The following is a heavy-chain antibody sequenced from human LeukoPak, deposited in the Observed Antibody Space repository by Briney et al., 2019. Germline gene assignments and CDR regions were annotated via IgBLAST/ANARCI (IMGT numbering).Heavy chain of an antibody. V-gene: IGHV3-23*01. CDR2: ISGSGGST. CDR3: AKDPRAPSYYYYGMDV. CDR1: GFTFSSYA. Sequence: GGSLRLSCAASGFTFSSYAMSWVRQAPGKGLEWVSAISGSGGSTYYADSVRGRFTISRGNSKNTLYLQMNSLRAEDTAVYYCAKDPRAPSYYYYGMDVWGQGTTVTVSS. J-gene: IGHJ6*02.